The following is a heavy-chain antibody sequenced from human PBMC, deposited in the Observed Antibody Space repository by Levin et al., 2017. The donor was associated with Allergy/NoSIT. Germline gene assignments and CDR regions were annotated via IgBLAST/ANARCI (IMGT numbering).Heavy chain of an antibody. J-gene: IGHJ4*02. CDR3: AGGNGWYFY. Sequence: SQTLSLTCTVSGVSITSNFWTWLRQPPGKGLEWIGYIYYSGNTNYNPSLKSRLTISLDMSRSQISLELRSVTAADTAVYYCAGGNGWYFYWGQGTLVTVSS. CDR2: IYYSGNT. V-gene: IGHV4-59*01. D-gene: IGHD6-19*01. CDR1: GVSITSNF.